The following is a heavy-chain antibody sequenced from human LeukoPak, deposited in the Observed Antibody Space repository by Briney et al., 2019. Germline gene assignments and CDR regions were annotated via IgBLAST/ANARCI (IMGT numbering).Heavy chain of an antibody. V-gene: IGHV3-30*02. D-gene: IGHD3-22*01. CDR3: AKDLPYYYDSSGYYPHFDY. Sequence: GGSLRLSCAASGFTFSSYGMHWVRQAPGKGLEWVAFIRYDGSNKYYADSVKGRFTISRDNSKNTLYLQMNSLRAEDTAVYYCAKDLPYYYDSSGYYPHFDYWGQGTLVTVSS. CDR1: GFTFSSYG. J-gene: IGHJ4*02. CDR2: IRYDGSNK.